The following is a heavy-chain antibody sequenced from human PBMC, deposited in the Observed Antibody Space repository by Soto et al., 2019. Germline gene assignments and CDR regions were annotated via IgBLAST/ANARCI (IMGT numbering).Heavy chain of an antibody. CDR1: GFTFSSYA. D-gene: IGHD6-19*01. CDR2: ISGSGGDT. V-gene: IGHV3-23*01. CDR3: AKRITVAGNYYYGMVV. Sequence: GGSLRLSCAASGFTFSSYAMIWVRQAPGKGLEWVSAISGSGGDTYYADSVKGRFTISRDNSKNTLYLQMSSLRAEDTALYYCAKRITVAGNYYYGMVVWGQGTTVTVSS. J-gene: IGHJ6*02.